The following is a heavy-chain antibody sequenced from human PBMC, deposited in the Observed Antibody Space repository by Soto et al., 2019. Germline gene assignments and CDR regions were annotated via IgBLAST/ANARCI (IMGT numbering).Heavy chain of an antibody. CDR1: GFTFSSYA. CDR2: ISGRGGST. D-gene: IGHD6-13*01. CDR3: AKDLRIGSSYESWFDP. V-gene: IGHV3-23*01. J-gene: IGHJ5*02. Sequence: GASLKISCAASGFTFSSYAMTRVRQAPGKGLECVSAISGRGGSTYYADSVKGRFTISRDNSKNTLYLQMNSLRAEDTAVYYCAKDLRIGSSYESWFDPWGQGTLVTVSS.